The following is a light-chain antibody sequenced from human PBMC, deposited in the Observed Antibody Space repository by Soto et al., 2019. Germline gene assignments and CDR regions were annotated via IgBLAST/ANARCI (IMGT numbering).Light chain of an antibody. CDR2: WAS. J-gene: IGKJ2*01. V-gene: IGKV4-1*01. CDR1: QSVFYSSNKKNY. Sequence: DIVMTQSPDSLAVSLGERATINCRSSQSVFYSSNKKNYLAWYQQKPGQPPKPLFYWASTRESGVPDRFSGSGSVTDFTLTISSLQAEDVAVYYCQQYFSNPPMYTFGQGTKLAIK. CDR3: QQYFSNPPMYT.